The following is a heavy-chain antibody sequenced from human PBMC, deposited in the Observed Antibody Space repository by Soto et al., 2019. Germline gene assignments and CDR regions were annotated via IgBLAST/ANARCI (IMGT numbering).Heavy chain of an antibody. V-gene: IGHV3-30*03. Sequence: GGSLRLSCAASGFTFSNYGMHWVRQAPGKGLEWVAVISYDGSNKYYADSVKGRFTISRDDSKNTLYLQMNSLRAEDTAVFYCARGPSSFSQIDYWGQGTLVTVSS. D-gene: IGHD3-3*02. CDR1: GFTFSNYG. CDR2: ISYDGSNK. CDR3: ARGPSSFSQIDY. J-gene: IGHJ4*02.